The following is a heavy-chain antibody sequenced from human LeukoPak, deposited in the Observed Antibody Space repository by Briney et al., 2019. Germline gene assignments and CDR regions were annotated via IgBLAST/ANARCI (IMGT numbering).Heavy chain of an antibody. CDR2: ISGSGGSI. V-gene: IGHV3-23*01. CDR1: GFTFSSYS. Sequence: GGSLRLSCAASGFTFSSYSMSWARQAPGKGLEWVSAISGSGGSIYYADSVKGRFTISRDNSKNTLYLQMNSLRAEDTAVYYCAKAWLGNQLPPNWFDPWGQGTLVTVSS. D-gene: IGHD2-2*01. CDR3: AKAWLGNQLPPNWFDP. J-gene: IGHJ5*02.